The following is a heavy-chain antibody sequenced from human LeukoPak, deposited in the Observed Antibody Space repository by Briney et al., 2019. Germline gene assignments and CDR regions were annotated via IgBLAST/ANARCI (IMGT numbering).Heavy chain of an antibody. D-gene: IGHD1-7*01. V-gene: IGHV3-30-3*01. Sequence: GRSLRVSCAASGFTFSSYAMHWVRQAPGKGLEWVAVISYDGSNKYYADSVKGRFTISRDNSKNTLYLQMNSLRAEDTAVYYCARVDQLELQSEYHYYGMDVWGQGTTVTVSS. CDR3: ARVDQLELQSEYHYYGMDV. CDR1: GFTFSSYA. CDR2: ISYDGSNK. J-gene: IGHJ6*02.